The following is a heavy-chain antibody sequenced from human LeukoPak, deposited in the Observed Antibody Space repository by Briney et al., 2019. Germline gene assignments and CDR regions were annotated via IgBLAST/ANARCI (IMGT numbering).Heavy chain of an antibody. D-gene: IGHD5-18*01. CDR3: SRDSGYSYADDY. CDR1: GFTFRSYA. CDR2: ITYNSGTI. Sequence: HAGGSLRLSCAASGFTFRSYAMQWVSQAPGKGLEWASYITYNSGTIFYADSVKGRFTISRDNAKDSLYLQMSSLRGEDTAVYYCSRDSGYSYADDYWGLGTLVTVSS. V-gene: IGHV3-48*01. J-gene: IGHJ4*02.